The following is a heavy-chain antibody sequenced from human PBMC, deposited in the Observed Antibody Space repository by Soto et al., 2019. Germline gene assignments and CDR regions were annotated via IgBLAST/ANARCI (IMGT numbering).Heavy chain of an antibody. CDR1: GFSLSTSEVG. CDR3: AHSRLPYSSGWIGGWFDP. J-gene: IGHJ5*02. D-gene: IGHD6-19*01. CDR2: IYWDDDK. V-gene: IGHV2-5*02. Sequence: QITLKESGPTLVKPTQTLTLTCTFSGFSLSTSEVGVGWIRQPPGKALEWLALIYWDDDKRYSPSLKSRLTITKDTSKNQVVLTMTNMDPVDTATYYCAHSRLPYSSGWIGGWFDPWGQGTLVTVSS.